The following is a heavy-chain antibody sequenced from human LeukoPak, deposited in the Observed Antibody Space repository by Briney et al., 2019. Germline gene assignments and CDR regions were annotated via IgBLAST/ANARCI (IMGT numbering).Heavy chain of an antibody. Sequence: GGSLRLSCAASGFTFSDYYMSWVRQAPGKGLEWVANIKRDGSEKYYVDSVKGRFTISRDNAKNSLDLQMNSLRVEDTAVYYCARLGPASSGWPESFDYWGQGTLVTVSS. J-gene: IGHJ4*02. CDR1: GFTFSDYY. CDR3: ARLGPASSGWPESFDY. V-gene: IGHV3-7*03. CDR2: IKRDGSEK. D-gene: IGHD6-19*01.